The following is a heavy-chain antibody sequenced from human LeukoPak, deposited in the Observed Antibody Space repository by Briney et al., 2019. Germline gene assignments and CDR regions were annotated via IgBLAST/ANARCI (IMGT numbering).Heavy chain of an antibody. CDR3: ASLRKRGGAFDI. Sequence: ASVKVSCKASGYTFTNYGISWVRQAPGQGLEWMGWISAYNGNTHYAQNLQGRVTMTTDTSTSTAYMELKSLRSDDTAVYYCASLRKRGGAFDIWGQGTMVTVSS. J-gene: IGHJ3*02. CDR2: ISAYNGNT. V-gene: IGHV1-18*01. CDR1: GYTFTNYG.